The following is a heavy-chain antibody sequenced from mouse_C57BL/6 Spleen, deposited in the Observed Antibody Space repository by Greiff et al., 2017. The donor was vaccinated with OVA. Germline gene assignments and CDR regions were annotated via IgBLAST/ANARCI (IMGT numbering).Heavy chain of an antibody. CDR3: ARRGGNFAMDD. Sequence: QVQLKESGPELVQPGASVKISCKASGYSFTSYYIHWVKQRPGQGLEWIGWIYPGSGNTKYNEKFNGKATLTADTSSSTAYMQLSSLTSEDSAVYYCARRGGNFAMDDWGQGASVTVAS. V-gene: IGHV1-66*01. CDR1: GYSFTSYY. J-gene: IGHJ4*01. CDR2: IYPGSGNT.